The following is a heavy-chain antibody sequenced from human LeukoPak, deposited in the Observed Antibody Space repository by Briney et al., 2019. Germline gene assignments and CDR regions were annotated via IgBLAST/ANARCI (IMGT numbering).Heavy chain of an antibody. CDR3: ASTNLGVRGVPFYYFDY. V-gene: IGHV1-46*01. CDR2: INPSGGST. D-gene: IGHD3-10*01. CDR1: GYTLTSYY. Sequence: ASVKVSCKASGYTLTSYYMHWVRQAPGQGLEWMGIINPSGGSTSYAQKFQGRVTMTRDTSTSTVYMELNSLRSEDTAVYYCASTNLGVRGVPFYYFDYWGQGTLVTVSS. J-gene: IGHJ4*02.